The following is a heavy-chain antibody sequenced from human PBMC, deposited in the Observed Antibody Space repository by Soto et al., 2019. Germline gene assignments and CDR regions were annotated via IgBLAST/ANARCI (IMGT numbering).Heavy chain of an antibody. CDR2: IYHSGST. D-gene: IGHD6-19*01. CDR1: GGSISSSRYS. J-gene: IGHJ4*02. Sequence: QLHLQESGSGLVKPSQTLSLTCAVSGGSISSSRYSWSWIRQPPGKGLNYIGYIYHSGSTYYNPSLKSRVTISVDRSKNQFSLKLSSVTAADTAVYYCARVRSGWGIDYRGQGTLVNVSS. V-gene: IGHV4-30-2*01. CDR3: ARVRSGWGIDY.